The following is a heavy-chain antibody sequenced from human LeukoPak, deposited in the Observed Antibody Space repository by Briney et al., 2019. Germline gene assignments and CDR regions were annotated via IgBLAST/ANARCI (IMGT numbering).Heavy chain of an antibody. V-gene: IGHV3-23*01. CDR3: AKSNSGYLRPFDY. CDR2: IGGGGGGT. Sequence: GGSLRLSCAASGFTFSSYATSWVRQAPGKGLEWVSAIGGGGGGTYYADSVKGRFTVSRDNSKNTLYLQVNSLRAEDTAVYYCAKSNSGYLRPFDYWGQGTLVTVSS. D-gene: IGHD3-22*01. J-gene: IGHJ4*02. CDR1: GFTFSSYA.